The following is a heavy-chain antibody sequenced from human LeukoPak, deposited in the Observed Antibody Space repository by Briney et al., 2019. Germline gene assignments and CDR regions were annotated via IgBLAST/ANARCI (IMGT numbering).Heavy chain of an antibody. D-gene: IGHD1-26*01. CDR3: ARSDMWAPP. CDR2: IIPILGIA. CDR1: GGTFSSYA. V-gene: IGHV1-69*04. Sequence: ASVNVSYKASGGTFSSYAIRWVRQAPGQGLEWMGRIIPILGIANYAQKFQGRVTITADKSTSTAYMELSSLRSEDTAVYYCARSDMWAPPWGQGTLVTVSS. J-gene: IGHJ5*02.